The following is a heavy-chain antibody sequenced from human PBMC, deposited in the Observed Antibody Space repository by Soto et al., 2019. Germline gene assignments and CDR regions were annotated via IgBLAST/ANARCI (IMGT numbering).Heavy chain of an antibody. CDR3: ARDRVDIVVVPAAIYYYYYGMDV. Sequence: TGGSLRLSCAACGFTFSSYSMNWVRQAPGKGLEWVSSISSSSSYIYYADSVKGRFTISRDNAKNSLYLQMNSLRAEDTAVYYCARDRVDIVVVPAAIYYYYYGMDVWGQGTTVTVSS. D-gene: IGHD2-2*01. CDR2: ISSSSSYI. V-gene: IGHV3-21*01. CDR1: GFTFSSYS. J-gene: IGHJ6*02.